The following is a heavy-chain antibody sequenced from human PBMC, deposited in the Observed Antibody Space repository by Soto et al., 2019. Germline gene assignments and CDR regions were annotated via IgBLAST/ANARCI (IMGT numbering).Heavy chain of an antibody. V-gene: IGHV3-30-3*01. CDR1: GFTFSSYA. CDR3: ANSVDY. J-gene: IGHJ4*02. CDR2: ISYDGSNK. Sequence: ESGGGVVQPGRSLRLSCAASGFTFSSYAMHWVRQAPGKGLEWVAVISYDGSNKYYADSVKGRFTISRDNSKNTLYLQMNSLRAEDTAVYYCANSVDYWGQGTLVTVSS. D-gene: IGHD4-4*01.